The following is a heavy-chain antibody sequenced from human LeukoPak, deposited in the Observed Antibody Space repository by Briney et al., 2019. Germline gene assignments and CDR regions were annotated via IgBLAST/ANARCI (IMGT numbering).Heavy chain of an antibody. Sequence: SETLSLTCTVSRGTVTTYSWSWIRQPAGKGLEWIGRLSGGGDTNFNPSLKTRVTMSADESKNQFSLHLRSVTAADTAVYFCARDLTLTVAFDIWGQGTVVTVSS. J-gene: IGHJ3*02. D-gene: IGHD3-16*01. CDR1: RGTVTTYS. CDR3: ARDLTLTVAFDI. CDR2: LSGGGDT. V-gene: IGHV4-4*07.